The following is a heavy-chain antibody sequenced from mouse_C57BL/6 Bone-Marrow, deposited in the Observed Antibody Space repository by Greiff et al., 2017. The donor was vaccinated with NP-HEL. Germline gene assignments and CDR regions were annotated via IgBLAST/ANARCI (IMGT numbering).Heavy chain of an antibody. D-gene: IGHD4-1*01. Sequence: VQLVESGAELARPGASVKLSCKASGYTFTSYGISWVKQRTGQGLEWIGEIYPRSGNTYYNEKFKGKATLTADKSSSTAYMELRSLTSEDSAVYFCAREVNWDGRVDYWGQGTTLTVSS. J-gene: IGHJ2*01. CDR2: IYPRSGNT. CDR1: GYTFTSYG. CDR3: AREVNWDGRVDY. V-gene: IGHV1-81*01.